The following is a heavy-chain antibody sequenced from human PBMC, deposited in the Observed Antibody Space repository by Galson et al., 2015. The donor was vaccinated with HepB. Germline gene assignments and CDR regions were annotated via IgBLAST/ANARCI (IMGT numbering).Heavy chain of an antibody. D-gene: IGHD6-13*01. V-gene: IGHV3-7*01. Sequence: SLRLSCAASGFTFSSYWMSWVRQAPGKGLEWVANIKQDGSEKYYVDSVKGRFTISRDNAKNSLYLQMNSLRAEDTAVYYCARYRIAAAGTLYYFDYWGQGTLVTVSS. CDR2: IKQDGSEK. J-gene: IGHJ4*02. CDR1: GFTFSSYW. CDR3: ARYRIAAAGTLYYFDY.